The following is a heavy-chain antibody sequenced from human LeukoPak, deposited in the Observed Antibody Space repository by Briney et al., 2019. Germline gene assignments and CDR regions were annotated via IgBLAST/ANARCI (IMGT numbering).Heavy chain of an antibody. Sequence: GGSLRLSCAASGFTFSSYAMSWVCQAPGKGLGWVSAISGSGGSTYYADSVKGRFTISRDNSKNTLYLQMNSLRAEDTAVYYCAKENPGITMVRGVPMYYFDYWGQGTLVTVSS. CDR2: ISGSGGST. CDR3: AKENPGITMVRGVPMYYFDY. D-gene: IGHD3-10*01. V-gene: IGHV3-23*01. CDR1: GFTFSSYA. J-gene: IGHJ4*02.